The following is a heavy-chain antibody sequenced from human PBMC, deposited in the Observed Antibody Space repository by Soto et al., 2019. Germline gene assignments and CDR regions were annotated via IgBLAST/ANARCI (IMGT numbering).Heavy chain of an antibody. CDR3: ARDRSTYDYGDYVLDY. J-gene: IGHJ4*02. V-gene: IGHV1-46*01. CDR2: INPSGGST. CDR1: GYTFTSYY. D-gene: IGHD4-17*01. Sequence: ASVKVSCKASGYTFTSYYMHWVRQAPGQGLEWMGIINPSGGSTKYAQKFQGRVTMTRDTSTSTVYMELNSLRPEDTAMFFCARDRSTYDYGDYVLDYWGQGTLVTVSS.